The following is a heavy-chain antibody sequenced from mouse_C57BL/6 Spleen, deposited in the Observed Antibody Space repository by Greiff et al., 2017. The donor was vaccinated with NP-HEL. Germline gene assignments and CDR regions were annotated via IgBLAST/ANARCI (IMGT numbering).Heavy chain of an antibody. CDR2: IDPETGGT. D-gene: IGHD1-1*01. Sequence: VQLQQPGAELVRPGASVTLSCKASGYTFTDYEMHWVKQTPVHGLEWIGAIDPETGGTAYNQKFKGKAILTADKSSSTAYMELRSLTSEDSAVYSCIKNRFFVYGSRYVGWFAYWGQGTLVTVSA. V-gene: IGHV1-15*01. J-gene: IGHJ3*01. CDR3: IKNRFFVYGSRYVGWFAY. CDR1: GYTFTDYE.